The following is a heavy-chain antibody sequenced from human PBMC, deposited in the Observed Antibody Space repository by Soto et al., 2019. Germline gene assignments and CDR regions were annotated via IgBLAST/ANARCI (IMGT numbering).Heavy chain of an antibody. D-gene: IGHD3-9*01. J-gene: IGHJ3*02. CDR2: INPNSGGT. V-gene: IGHV1-2*02. CDR1: GYTFTGYY. CDR3: AGDRSHYDILTGYYPGAFDI. Sequence: ASVKVSCKASGYTFTGYYMHWVRQAPGQGLEWMGWINPNSGGTNYAQKFQGRVTITADKSTSTAYMELSSLRSEDTAVYYCAGDRSHYDILTGYYPGAFDIWGQGTMVTVS.